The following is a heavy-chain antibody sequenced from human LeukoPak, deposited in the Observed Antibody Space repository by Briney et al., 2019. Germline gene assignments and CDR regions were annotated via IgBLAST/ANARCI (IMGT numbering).Heavy chain of an antibody. CDR1: GGTFSSYA. J-gene: IGHJ4*02. V-gene: IGHV1-69*05. Sequence: ASVKVSCKASGGTFSSYAISWVRQAPGQGLEWMGGIIPIFGTANYAQKFQGRVTITTDESTSTAYMELSSLRSEDTAVYYCARESAVAGPGGYWGQGTLVTVSS. D-gene: IGHD6-19*01. CDR3: ARESAVAGPGGY. CDR2: IIPIFGTA.